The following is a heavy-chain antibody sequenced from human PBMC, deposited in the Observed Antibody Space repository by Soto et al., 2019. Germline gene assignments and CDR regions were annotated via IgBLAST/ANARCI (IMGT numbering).Heavy chain of an antibody. CDR1: GFTFSSYG. Sequence: ESGGGVVQPGRSLRLSCAASGFTFSSYGMHWVRQAPGKGLEWVAVISYDGSNKYYADSVKGRFTISRDNSKNTLYLQMNSLRAEDTAVYYCAKDLQLWSAVYYYYGMDVWGQGTTVTVSS. V-gene: IGHV3-30*18. CDR2: ISYDGSNK. D-gene: IGHD5-18*01. J-gene: IGHJ6*02. CDR3: AKDLQLWSAVYYYYGMDV.